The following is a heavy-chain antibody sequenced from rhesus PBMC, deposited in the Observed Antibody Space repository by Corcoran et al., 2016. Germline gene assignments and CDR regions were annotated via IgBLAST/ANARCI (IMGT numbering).Heavy chain of an antibody. Sequence: QVQLQESGPGLVKPSETLSLPCTVSVDSIPGYYWIWIRQPPGKGLEWIGYVGGSSGTTYYNTSLKSRVTISRDASKNQFTLSLNSVTAADTAVYYCASRYSWNYRWDRFDVWGPGVLVTVSS. CDR2: VGGSSGTT. CDR3: ASRYSWNYRWDRFDV. V-gene: IGHV4-165*02. CDR1: VDSIPGYY. J-gene: IGHJ5-1*01. D-gene: IGHD1-1-1*01.